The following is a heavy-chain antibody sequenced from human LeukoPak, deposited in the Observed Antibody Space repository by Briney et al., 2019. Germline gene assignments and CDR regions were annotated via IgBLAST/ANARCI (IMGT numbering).Heavy chain of an antibody. V-gene: IGHV3-53*01. CDR3: AREKELVNTFDI. CDR1: GFTVSSNY. J-gene: IGHJ3*02. D-gene: IGHD6-13*01. CDR2: IYSGGST. Sequence: GGSLRLSCAASGFTVSSNYMSWVRQAPGKGLEWVSVIYSGGSTFYADSVKGRFTISRDNSKNTLYLQMNSLRAEDTAVYYCAREKELVNTFDIWGQGTMVTVSS.